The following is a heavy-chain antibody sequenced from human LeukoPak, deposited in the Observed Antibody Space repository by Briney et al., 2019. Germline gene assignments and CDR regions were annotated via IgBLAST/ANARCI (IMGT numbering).Heavy chain of an antibody. CDR2: INHSGST. V-gene: IGHV4-34*01. CDR1: GGSFSGYY. CDR3: ARATYYYGSGSYYNEVKGYYYYMDV. J-gene: IGHJ6*03. D-gene: IGHD3-10*01. Sequence: SETLSLTCAVYGGSFSGYYWSWIRQPPGKGLEWIGEINHSGSTNYNPSLKSRVTISVDTSKNQFSLKLSSVTAADTAVYYCARATYYYGSGSYYNEVKGYYYYMDVWGKGTTVTISS.